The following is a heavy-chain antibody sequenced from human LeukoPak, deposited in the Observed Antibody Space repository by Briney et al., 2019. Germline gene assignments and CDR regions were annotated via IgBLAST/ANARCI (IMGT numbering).Heavy chain of an antibody. V-gene: IGHV3-21*01. CDR1: GFTLTNFG. Sequence: GGSLRLSCAASGFTLTNFGMDWVRQAPGKGLEWVSSVSASSSYIYYADSVKGRFTISRDNAQNSPYLQMNSLRAEDTAVYYCARERDCGRASCVAYYFDYWSQGTLVTVSS. CDR3: ARERDCGRASCVAYYFDY. D-gene: IGHD2-2*01. CDR2: VSASSSYI. J-gene: IGHJ4*02.